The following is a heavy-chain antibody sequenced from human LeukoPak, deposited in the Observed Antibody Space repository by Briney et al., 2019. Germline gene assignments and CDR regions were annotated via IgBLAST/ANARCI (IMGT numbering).Heavy chain of an antibody. CDR3: ATDLG. CDR1: GFTFTSYW. V-gene: IGHV3-74*01. D-gene: IGHD4-17*01. J-gene: IGHJ4*02. Sequence: GGSLRLSCAASGFTFTSYWVHWVRQPPGKGLVWVSRVEHDGSRTAYADPVTGRFTISRDNARNMVYLQMNSLRAEDTAVYYCATDLGWGQGTLVTVSS. CDR2: VEHDGSRT.